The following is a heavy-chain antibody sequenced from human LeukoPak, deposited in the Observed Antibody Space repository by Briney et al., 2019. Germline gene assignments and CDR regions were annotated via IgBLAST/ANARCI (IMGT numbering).Heavy chain of an antibody. CDR3: AREGLTGSTNWFDS. D-gene: IGHD1-7*01. CDR1: GFTFSTYS. V-gene: IGHV3-33*08. CDR2: IWDDGGTK. Sequence: PGGSLRLSCAASGFTFSTYSMKWVRQAPGKGLEWVAVIWDDGGTKYYSDSVKGRFTISRDNSKSTLYLEMNSLRVEDTAVYYCAREGLTGSTNWFDSWGQGTLATVSS. J-gene: IGHJ5*01.